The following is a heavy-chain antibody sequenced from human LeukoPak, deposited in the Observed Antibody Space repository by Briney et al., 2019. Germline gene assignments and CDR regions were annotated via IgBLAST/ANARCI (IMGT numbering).Heavy chain of an antibody. D-gene: IGHD1-26*01. J-gene: IGHJ4*02. CDR2: TGGSGYTT. CDR3: TKLGGATDY. V-gene: IGHV3-23*01. CDR1: GFTFSSYA. Sequence: GGSLRLSCAASGFTFSSYAMSWVRQAPGKGLEWVSATGGSGYTTYYADSVRGRFTISRDNSKNTLYLQMNSLRAEDTAIYYCTKLGGATDYWGQGTLVTVSS.